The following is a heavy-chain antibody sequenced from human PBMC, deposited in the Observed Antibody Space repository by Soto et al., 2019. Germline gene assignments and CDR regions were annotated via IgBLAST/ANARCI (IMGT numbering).Heavy chain of an antibody. J-gene: IGHJ4*02. CDR1: GGSISGHY. D-gene: IGHD3-10*01. CDR2: IYYSGTT. V-gene: IGHV4-59*11. CDR3: ARESYYGSGATVVAY. Sequence: TSETLSLTCTVSGGSISGHYWSWIRQPPGKGLEWIGYIYYSGTTSYNPSLNSRVTMSVDTSKNQFSLKVNSVTAADTAVYYCARESYYGSGATVVAYWGQGTLVTVSS.